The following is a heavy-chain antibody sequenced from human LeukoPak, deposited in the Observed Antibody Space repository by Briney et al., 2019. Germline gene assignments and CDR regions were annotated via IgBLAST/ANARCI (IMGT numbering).Heavy chain of an antibody. CDR2: IYYSETT. CDR1: GGSISKYY. Sequence: SETLSLTCTVSGGSISKYYWSWIRQPPGKGLEWIGYIYYSETTNYNPSLKSRVTISVDTSKNQFSLKLSSVTAADTAVYYCATSIPAIYDFWSGYAFDYWGQGTLVTVSS. J-gene: IGHJ4*02. V-gene: IGHV4-59*12. D-gene: IGHD3-3*01. CDR3: ATSIPAIYDFWSGYAFDY.